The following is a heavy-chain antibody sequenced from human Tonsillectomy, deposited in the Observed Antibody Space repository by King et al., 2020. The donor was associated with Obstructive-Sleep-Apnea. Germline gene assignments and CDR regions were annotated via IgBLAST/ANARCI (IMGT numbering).Heavy chain of an antibody. D-gene: IGHD6-25*01. CDR1: GFTFSSYA. CDR2: IRSSGGST. Sequence: VQLVESGGGLVQPGGSLRLSCAASGFTFSSYAMSGVRQAPGKGLEWVSAIRSSGGSTYYADSVKGRFTISRDNSKNTLYLQMNSLRAEDTAVYYCAKDGAAAWYFDLWGRGTLVTVSS. J-gene: IGHJ2*01. CDR3: AKDGAAAWYFDL. V-gene: IGHV3-23*04.